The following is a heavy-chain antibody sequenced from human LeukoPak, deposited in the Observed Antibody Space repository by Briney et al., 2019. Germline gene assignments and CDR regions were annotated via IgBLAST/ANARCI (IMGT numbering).Heavy chain of an antibody. CDR3: ARDHGALLRDILTGYYGHLSYFDY. J-gene: IGHJ4*02. D-gene: IGHD3-9*01. Sequence: PGRSLRLSCAASGFTFSSYAMHWVRQAPGKGLEWVAVISYDGSNKYYADSVKGRFTISRDNSKNTLYLQMNSLRAEDTAVYYCARDHGALLRDILTGYYGHLSYFDYWGQGTLVTVSS. V-gene: IGHV3-30-3*01. CDR2: ISYDGSNK. CDR1: GFTFSSYA.